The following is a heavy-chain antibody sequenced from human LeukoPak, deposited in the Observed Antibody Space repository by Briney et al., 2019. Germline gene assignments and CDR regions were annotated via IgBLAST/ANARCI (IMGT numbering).Heavy chain of an antibody. Sequence: PSETLSLTCSVSGGSISSDYWSWIRQPPGKGLEWIGYIYYTGTTNYNSSLKSRVTISVDRSKHLFSLKLSSVIAADTAVYYCARGPYYYLDVWGKGSTVTVPS. CDR1: GGSISSDY. CDR3: ARGPYYYLDV. CDR2: IYYTGTT. J-gene: IGHJ6*03. V-gene: IGHV4-59*01.